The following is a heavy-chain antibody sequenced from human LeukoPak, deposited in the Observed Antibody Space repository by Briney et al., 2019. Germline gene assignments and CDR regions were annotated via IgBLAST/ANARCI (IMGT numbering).Heavy chain of an antibody. V-gene: IGHV1-24*01. CDR3: ATGFFAPFSLDY. J-gene: IGHJ4*02. Sequence: ASVKVSCKISVYSLKTLSMHWVRQAPGKGLEWMGGFDPEDGETTYAQRFRGRVTMSEDTSTDTAYMEVNSLTSDDTAVYYCATGFFAPFSLDYWGQGTLVTVSS. CDR2: FDPEDGET. CDR1: VYSLKTLS. D-gene: IGHD3-3*01.